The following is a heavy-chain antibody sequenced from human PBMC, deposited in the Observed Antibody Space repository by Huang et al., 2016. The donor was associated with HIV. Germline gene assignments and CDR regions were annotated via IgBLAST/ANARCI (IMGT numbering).Heavy chain of an antibody. Sequence: QVRLVESGGGVVQPGGSLRLSCEASGFTFSSYSLHWVRQGAGKGVEGVAFIIYDGRTQKFADSVKGRFIISRDNSKNTLYLQLNSLRPDDTAVYYCVRAMAARHFDYWGQGTLVTVSS. V-gene: IGHV3-30*14. J-gene: IGHJ4*02. CDR2: IIYDGRTQ. CDR3: VRAMAARHFDY. CDR1: GFTFSSYS.